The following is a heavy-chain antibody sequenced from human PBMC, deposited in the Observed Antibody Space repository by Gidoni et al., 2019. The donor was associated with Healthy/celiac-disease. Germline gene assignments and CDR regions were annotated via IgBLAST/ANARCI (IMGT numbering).Heavy chain of an antibody. V-gene: IGHV3-49*05. CDR1: GFTFGDYA. J-gene: IGHJ4*02. CDR3: TRDRNGY. Sequence: EVQLVESGVGLVKPGRSLRLSCTASGFTFGDYAMSWFRQAPGKGLEWVGFIRSKAYGGTTEDAASVKGRFTISRDDSKSSAYLQMNSLKTEDTAVYYCTRDRNGYWGQGTLVTVSS. D-gene: IGHD4-17*01. CDR2: IRSKAYGGTT.